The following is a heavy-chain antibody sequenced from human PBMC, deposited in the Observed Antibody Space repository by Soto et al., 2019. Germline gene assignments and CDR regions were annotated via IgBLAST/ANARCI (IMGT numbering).Heavy chain of an antibody. V-gene: IGHV4-59*01. CDR3: ARDGYDGSGSPYPAY. D-gene: IGHD3-10*01. J-gene: IGHJ4*02. Sequence: XATLSLTFSVSGGSMSEYFWSWIRQSPGKGLEWIGYIYYLGSTDYNPSLKSRVTISVDTSKRQFSLRLTSVTAADTAVYYCARDGYDGSGSPYPAYWGPGTQVTV. CDR1: GGSMSEYF. CDR2: IYYLGST.